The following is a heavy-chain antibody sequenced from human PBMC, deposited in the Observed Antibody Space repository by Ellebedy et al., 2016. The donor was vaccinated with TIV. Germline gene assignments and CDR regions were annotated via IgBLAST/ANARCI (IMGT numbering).Heavy chain of an antibody. V-gene: IGHV4-59*01. CDR2: LYYTGST. CDR3: VSSVSVDAFDL. D-gene: IGHD3-10*01. CDR1: GGSLSDNY. Sequence: GSLRLSCAVSGGSLSDNYWTWIRQPPGKGLEWIGYLYYTGSTNYNPSLKSRVTISVNTTRNQFSLKLNSVTAADTAVYYCVSSVSVDAFDLWGQGTMVTVSS. J-gene: IGHJ3*01.